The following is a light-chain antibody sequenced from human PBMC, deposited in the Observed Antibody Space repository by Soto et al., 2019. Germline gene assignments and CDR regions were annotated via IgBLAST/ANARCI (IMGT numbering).Light chain of an antibody. CDR3: SSYTSSSTLDV. CDR1: SSDVGGYNY. CDR2: DVS. J-gene: IGLJ1*01. V-gene: IGLV2-14*01. Sequence: QSALTQPASVSGSPGQSITISCTGTSSDVGGYNYVSWYQQHPGKAPKLTIYDVSNRPSGVSNRFSGSKSGNTASLTISGLQAEDEADYYCSSYTSSSTLDVFGTGTQLTVL.